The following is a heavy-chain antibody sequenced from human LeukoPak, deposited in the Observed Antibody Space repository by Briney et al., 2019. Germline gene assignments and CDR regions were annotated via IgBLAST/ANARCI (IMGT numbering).Heavy chain of an antibody. CDR2: ISSSSSTI. Sequence: GGSLRLSCAASGFTFSSYSMNWVRQAPGKGLEWVSYISSSSSTIYYADSVKGRFTISRDNSKNTLYLQMNSLRAEDTAVYYCAKDGTTVTDHYYYYMDVWGKGTTVTVSS. D-gene: IGHD4-11*01. CDR1: GFTFSSYS. J-gene: IGHJ6*03. V-gene: IGHV3-48*01. CDR3: AKDGTTVTDHYYYYMDV.